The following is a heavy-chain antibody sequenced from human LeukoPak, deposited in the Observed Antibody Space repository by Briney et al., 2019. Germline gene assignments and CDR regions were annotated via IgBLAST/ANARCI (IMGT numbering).Heavy chain of an antibody. J-gene: IGHJ4*02. V-gene: IGHV1-18*01. D-gene: IGHD2-2*01. CDR1: GYAFTNYA. CDR2: ISVYNGNT. CDR3: ARDGTSTDDY. Sequence: ASVKVSCKASGYAFTNYAISWVRQAPGQGLEWMGWISVYNGNTNYAQKLQGRVTMTADTSTTTAYMELRDLRSDDTAVYCARDGTSTDDYWGQGTLVTVSS.